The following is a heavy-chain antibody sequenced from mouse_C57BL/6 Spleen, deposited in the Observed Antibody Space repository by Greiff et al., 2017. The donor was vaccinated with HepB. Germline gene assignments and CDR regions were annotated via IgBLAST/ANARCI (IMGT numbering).Heavy chain of an antibody. Sequence: EVQLQQSGPELVKPGASVKISCKASGYTFTDYYMNWVKQSHGKSLEWIGDINPNNGGTSYNQKFKGKATLTVDKSSSTAYMELRSLTSEDSAVYYCERWGSGLFAYWGQGTLVTVSA. CDR3: ERWGSGLFAY. CDR2: INPNNGGT. J-gene: IGHJ3*01. D-gene: IGHD3-2*02. V-gene: IGHV1-26*01. CDR1: GYTFTDYY.